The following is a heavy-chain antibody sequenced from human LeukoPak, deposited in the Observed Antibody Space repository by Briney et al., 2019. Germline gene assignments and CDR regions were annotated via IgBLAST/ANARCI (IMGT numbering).Heavy chain of an antibody. CDR2: FDPEDGET. CDR1: GYTLTELS. D-gene: IGHD2-15*01. V-gene: IGHV1-24*01. CDR3: ATDLRAASKREFDY. Sequence: ASVKVSCKVSGYTLTELSMHWVRQAPGKGLEWMGGFDPEDGETIYAQKFQGRVTMTEDTSTDTAYMELSSLRSEDTAVYYCATDLRAASKREFDYWGQGTLVTVSS. J-gene: IGHJ4*02.